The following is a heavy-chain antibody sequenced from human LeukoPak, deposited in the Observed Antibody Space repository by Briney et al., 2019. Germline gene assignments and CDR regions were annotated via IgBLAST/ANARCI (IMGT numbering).Heavy chain of an antibody. Sequence: GGSLRLSCAASGFTFSSYSMNWVRQAPGKGLEWVSSISSSSSYIYYADSVKGRFTISRDNAKNSLYLQMNSLRAEDTAVYYCARGIAAAGTWYFDYWGQGTLVTVSS. J-gene: IGHJ4*02. V-gene: IGHV3-21*01. D-gene: IGHD6-13*01. CDR2: ISSSSSYI. CDR1: GFTFSSYS. CDR3: ARGIAAAGTWYFDY.